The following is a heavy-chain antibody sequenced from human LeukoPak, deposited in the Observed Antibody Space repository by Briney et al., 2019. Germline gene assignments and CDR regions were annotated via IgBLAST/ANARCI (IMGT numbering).Heavy chain of an antibody. Sequence: GGSLRLSCAASGFTFSSYGMHWVRQAPGKGPEWVAVIWYDGSNKYYADSVKGRFTISRDNSKNTLYLQMNSLRAEDTAVYYCARGGWLQFNDAFDIWGQGTMVTVSS. J-gene: IGHJ3*02. CDR2: IWYDGSNK. CDR1: GFTFSSYG. D-gene: IGHD5-24*01. V-gene: IGHV3-33*01. CDR3: ARGGWLQFNDAFDI.